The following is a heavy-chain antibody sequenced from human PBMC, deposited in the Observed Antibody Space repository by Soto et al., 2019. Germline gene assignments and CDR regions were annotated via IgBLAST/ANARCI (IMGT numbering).Heavy chain of an antibody. CDR1: GFTFSSYS. D-gene: IGHD1-20*01. J-gene: IGHJ4*02. Sequence: PVGSLRLSCAASGFTFSSYSMNWVRQAPGKGLEWVSGISWNSGSIGYADSVKGRFTISRDNAKNSLYLQMNSLRAEDTALYYCAKGYNWNDFSHFDYWGQGTLVTVSS. V-gene: IGHV3-9*01. CDR2: ISWNSGSI. CDR3: AKGYNWNDFSHFDY.